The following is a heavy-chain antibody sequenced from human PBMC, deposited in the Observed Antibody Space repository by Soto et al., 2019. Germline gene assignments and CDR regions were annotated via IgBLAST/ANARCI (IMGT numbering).Heavy chain of an antibody. J-gene: IGHJ3*01. D-gene: IGHD7-27*01. CDR2: IGGTDGDSDGVP. Sequence: VQLLESGGDLVQPGGSLRLSCVASGFILTNYAMSWVRQAPGKGLEWVSTIGGTDGDSDGVPWYEDSVKGRFTISRDSSANTLFLHMDNLRAEDSALYYCVKRGRNWGAFDFWGQGTTVVVSS. CDR1: GFILTNYA. CDR3: VKRGRNWGAFDF. V-gene: IGHV3-23*01.